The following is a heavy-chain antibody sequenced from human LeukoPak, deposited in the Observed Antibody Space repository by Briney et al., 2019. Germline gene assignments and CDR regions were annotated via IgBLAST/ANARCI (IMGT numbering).Heavy chain of an antibody. V-gene: IGHV4-59*01. D-gene: IGHD3-9*01. CDR1: GFTFTSYA. CDR2: IYYSGST. J-gene: IGHJ6*03. CDR3: ARSETYYDILTGYYSSYYYYYMDV. Sequence: AGGSLRLSCAASGFTFTSYAMSWIRQPPGKGLEWIGYIYYSGSTNYNPSLKSRVTISVDTSKNQFSLKLSSVTAADTAVYYCARSETYYDILTGYYSSYYYYYMDVWGKGTTVTISS.